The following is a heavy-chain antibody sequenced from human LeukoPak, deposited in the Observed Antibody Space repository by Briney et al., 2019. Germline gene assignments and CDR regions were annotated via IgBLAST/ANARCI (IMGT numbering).Heavy chain of an antibody. Sequence: GGSLRLSCEGSGSSFSSYWMTWVRQLPGKGPEWVANIRQDESERYFADSVKGRFTISRDYAKKSVYLHMSSLRAEDTALYYCARLSAYYYGSYFYYYMDVWGKGTTVTVSS. V-gene: IGHV3-7*01. CDR1: GSSFSSYW. J-gene: IGHJ6*03. CDR3: ARLSAYYYGSYFYYYMDV. CDR2: IRQDESER. D-gene: IGHD3-10*01.